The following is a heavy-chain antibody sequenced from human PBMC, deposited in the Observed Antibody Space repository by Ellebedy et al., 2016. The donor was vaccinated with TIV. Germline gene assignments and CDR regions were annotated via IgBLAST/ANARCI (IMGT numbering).Heavy chain of an antibody. V-gene: IGHV3-7*01. D-gene: IGHD4-11*01. CDR1: GFTFSNYW. CDR2: IKTDGSEK. CDR3: ARVYTSYYFDY. Sequence: GESLKISCAASGFTFSNYWMGWVRQSPERGLEWVANIKTDGSEKAYVDSLKGRFTISRDTSKNTLYLQMRGLRSDDTALYYCARVYTSYYFDYWGHGTPVTVSS. J-gene: IGHJ4*01.